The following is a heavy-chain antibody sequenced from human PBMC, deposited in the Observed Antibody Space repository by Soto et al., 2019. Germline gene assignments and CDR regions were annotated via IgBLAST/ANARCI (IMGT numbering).Heavy chain of an antibody. J-gene: IGHJ4*02. V-gene: IGHV3-23*01. CDR1: GFTFSSHA. CDR2: ISGSGGST. D-gene: IGHD6-13*01. Sequence: EVQLLESGGGLVQPGGSLRLSCAVSGFTFSSHAMSWVRQAPGKGLEWVSAISGSGGSTYYADSVKGRFTISRDNXKXXLYLQMNSLRAEDTAVYYCAKSEQQLVRSRYSIDYWGQGTLVTVSS. CDR3: AKSEQQLVRSRYSIDY.